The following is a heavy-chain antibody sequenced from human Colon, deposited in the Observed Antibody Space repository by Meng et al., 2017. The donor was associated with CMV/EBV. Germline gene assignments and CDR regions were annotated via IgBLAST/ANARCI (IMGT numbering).Heavy chain of an antibody. CDR2: ISSRSTYI. CDR1: GFPFSTYD. D-gene: IGHD1-14*01. Sequence: GESLKISCVVSGFPFSTYDMSWVRQAPGKGLEWVSSISSRSTYISYADSVKGRFTVSRDDAKNSLYLQMDSLRAEDTAVYYCARAPGNYLSPYYFDFWGQGTLVTVSS. V-gene: IGHV3-21*01. CDR3: ARAPGNYLSPYYFDF. J-gene: IGHJ4*02.